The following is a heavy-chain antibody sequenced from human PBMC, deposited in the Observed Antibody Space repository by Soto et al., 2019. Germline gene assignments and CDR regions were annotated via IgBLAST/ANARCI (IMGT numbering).Heavy chain of an antibody. CDR2: ISSSSSYI. CDR3: ARGRKGEMATKRYYYYYGMDV. Sequence: PGGSLRLSCAASGFTFSSYSMNWVRQAPGKGLEWVSSISSSSSYIYYADSVKGRFTISRDNAKNSLYLQMNSLRAEDTAVYYCARGRKGEMATKRYYYYYGMDVWGQGTTVTVSS. CDR1: GFTFSSYS. V-gene: IGHV3-21*01. D-gene: IGHD5-12*01. J-gene: IGHJ6*02.